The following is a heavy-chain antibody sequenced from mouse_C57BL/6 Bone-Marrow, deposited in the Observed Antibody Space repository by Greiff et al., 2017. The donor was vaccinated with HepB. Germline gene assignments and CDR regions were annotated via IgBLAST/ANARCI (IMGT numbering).Heavy chain of an antibody. V-gene: IGHV1-64*01. CDR3: ASYYGSSYQAWFAY. Sequence: QVQLQQPGAELVKPGASVKLSCKASGYTFTSYWMHWVKQRPGQGLKWIGMIHPNSGSTNYNEKFKSKATLTVDKSSSTAYMQLSSLTSEDSAVYYCASYYGSSYQAWFAYWGQGTLVTVSA. CDR1: GYTFTSYW. J-gene: IGHJ3*01. CDR2: IHPNSGST. D-gene: IGHD1-1*01.